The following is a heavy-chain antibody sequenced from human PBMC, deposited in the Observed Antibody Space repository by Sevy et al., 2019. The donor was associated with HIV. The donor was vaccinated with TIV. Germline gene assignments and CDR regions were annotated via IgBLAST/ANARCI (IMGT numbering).Heavy chain of an antibody. CDR2: IYHSGNT. CDR1: GYSISSDDY. CDR3: ARTLRGNFETRATAFNI. Sequence: SETLSLTCAVSGYSISSDDYWVWIRQPPGKGLEWIGNIYHSGNTYYNPSLKSRVTMSLDTSMNQFPLRLTSVTAADTAVYYCARTLRGNFETRATAFNIWGQGTMVTVSS. D-gene: IGHD1-7*01. J-gene: IGHJ3*02. V-gene: IGHV4-38-2*01.